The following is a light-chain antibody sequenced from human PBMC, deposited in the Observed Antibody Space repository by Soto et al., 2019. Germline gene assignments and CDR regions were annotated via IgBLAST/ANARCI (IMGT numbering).Light chain of an antibody. Sequence: EKVMTQSPATLSVSPGERATLSCRASENIKNRLAWYQQKPGQGPRLLIYAAFTRAPDLPARFSGRASGTEFTLTISSLQSEDSAFYYCQQYDDWPLTLGGGTKVEIK. V-gene: IGKV3-15*01. CDR1: ENIKNR. J-gene: IGKJ4*01. CDR3: QQYDDWPLT. CDR2: AAF.